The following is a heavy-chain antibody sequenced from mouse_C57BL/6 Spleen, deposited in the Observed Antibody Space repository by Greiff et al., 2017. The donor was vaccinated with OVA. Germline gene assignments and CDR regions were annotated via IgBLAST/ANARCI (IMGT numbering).Heavy chain of an antibody. CDR3: ARGELYAMDY. Sequence: QVQLQQPGAELVMPGASVKLSCKASGYTFTSYWMHWVKQRPGQGLEWIGEIDPSDSYTNYNQKLKGKSTLTVDKSSSTAYMQLSSLTSEDSAVYYCARGELYAMDYWGQGTSVTVSS. CDR1: GYTFTSYW. CDR2: IDPSDSYT. J-gene: IGHJ4*01. D-gene: IGHD4-1*01. V-gene: IGHV1-69*01.